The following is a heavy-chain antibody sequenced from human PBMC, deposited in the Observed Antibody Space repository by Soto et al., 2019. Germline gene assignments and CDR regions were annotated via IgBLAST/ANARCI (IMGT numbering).Heavy chain of an antibody. D-gene: IGHD2-2*01. CDR3: AKSSAFTIYNWFDP. V-gene: IGHV3-21*04. CDR2: ISSSSSNI. Sequence: PGGSLRLSCAASGFTFSSYSMNWVRQAPGKGLEWVSSISSSSSNIYYADSVKGRFTISRDNSKNTLYLQMNSLRAEDTAVYYCAKSSAFTIYNWFDPWGQGTLVTVSS. CDR1: GFTFSSYS. J-gene: IGHJ5*02.